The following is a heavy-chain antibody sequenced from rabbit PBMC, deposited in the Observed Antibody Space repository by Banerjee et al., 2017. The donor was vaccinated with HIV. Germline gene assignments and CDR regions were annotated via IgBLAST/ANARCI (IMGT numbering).Heavy chain of an antibody. CDR2: IYNSDGST. D-gene: IGHD4-1*01. J-gene: IGHJ4*01. Sequence: QEQLVESGGGLVQPEGSLTLTCKASGFDFSSNAMCWVRQAPGKGPEWIACIYNSDGSTYYASWVNGRFTISKTSSTTVTLQMTSLTAADTATYFCARDLAGVIGWNFNLWGPETLITVS. V-gene: IGHV1S47*01. CDR3: ARDLAGVIGWNFNL. CDR1: GFDFSSNA.